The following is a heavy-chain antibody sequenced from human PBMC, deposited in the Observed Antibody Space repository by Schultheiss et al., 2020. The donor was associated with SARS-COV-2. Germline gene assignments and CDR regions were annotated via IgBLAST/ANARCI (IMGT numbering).Heavy chain of an antibody. V-gene: IGHV3-23*01. Sequence: GESLKISCVVSGFTFSTYSMNWVRQAPGKGLEWVSAISGSGGSTYYADSVKGRFTISRDNSKSTLYLQMNSLRAEDTAVYYCAKEDYVWGSYRYPYNWFDPWGQGTLVTVSS. CDR3: AKEDYVWGSYRYPYNWFDP. CDR2: ISGSGGST. CDR1: GFTFSTYS. J-gene: IGHJ5*02. D-gene: IGHD3-16*02.